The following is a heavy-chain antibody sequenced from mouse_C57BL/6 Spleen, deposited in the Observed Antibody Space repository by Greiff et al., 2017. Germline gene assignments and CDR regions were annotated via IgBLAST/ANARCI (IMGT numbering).Heavy chain of an antibody. V-gene: IGHV1-4*01. J-gene: IGHJ4*01. CDR1: GYTFTSYT. Sequence: VQLQQSGAELARPGASVKMSCKASGYTFTSYTMHWVKQRPGQGLEWIGYINPSSGYTKYNQKFKDKATLTADKSSSTAYMQLSSLTSEDSAVYYGERDNGSRAYAMDYWGQGTSVTVSS. CDR3: ERDNGSRAYAMDY. D-gene: IGHD1-1*01. CDR2: INPSSGYT.